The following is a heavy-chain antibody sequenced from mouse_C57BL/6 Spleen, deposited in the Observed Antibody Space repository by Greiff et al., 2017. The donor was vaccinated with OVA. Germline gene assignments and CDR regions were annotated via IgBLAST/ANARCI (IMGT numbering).Heavy chain of an antibody. V-gene: IGHV1-55*01. D-gene: IGHD6-5*01. CDR1: GYTFTSYW. J-gene: IGHJ2*01. Sequence: QVQLQQPGAELVKPGASVKMSCKASGYTFTSYWIPWVKQRPGQGLEWIGDIYPGSGSTNYNEKFKSKATLTVDTYSSTASMQLSSLASEDSAVYYWTSSSGYTCYAYWGQGTPLTVSA. CDR2: IYPGSGST. CDR3: TSSSGYTCYAY.